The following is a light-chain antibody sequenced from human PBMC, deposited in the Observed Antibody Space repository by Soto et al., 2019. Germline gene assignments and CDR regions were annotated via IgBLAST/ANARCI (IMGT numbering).Light chain of an antibody. V-gene: IGKV1-39*01. Sequence: DIQMTQPSSSLSASVGVRVIITCRASQTISSHLNWYQQKPGKAPNLRVYAASSLQSGVPSRFTGSGSGTDCTLTNTSQQPEEVATYYCQQSYTTPITFGQGTRLEIK. J-gene: IGKJ5*01. CDR1: QTISSH. CDR3: QQSYTTPIT. CDR2: AAS.